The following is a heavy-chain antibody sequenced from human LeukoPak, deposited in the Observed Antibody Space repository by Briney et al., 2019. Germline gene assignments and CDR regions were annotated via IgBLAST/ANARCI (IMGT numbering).Heavy chain of an antibody. CDR2: ININSGGT. V-gene: IGHV1-2*06. J-gene: IGHJ4*02. CDR3: ARDSGITGTTGAIDY. D-gene: IGHD1-20*01. Sequence: ASVTVSCKASGYTFTGYYMHWVRQAPGQGLEWMGRININSGGTSYAQKFQGRVTLTRDTSITTAFMELSRLRSDDTAVYYCARDSGITGTTGAIDYWGQGTLVTVPS. CDR1: GYTFTGYY.